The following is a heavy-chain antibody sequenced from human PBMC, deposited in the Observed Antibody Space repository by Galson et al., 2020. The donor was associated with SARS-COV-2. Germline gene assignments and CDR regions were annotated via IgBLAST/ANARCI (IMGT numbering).Heavy chain of an antibody. J-gene: IGHJ3*02. CDR3: ATTYGSGYYDPSGYIERNDAFDI. V-gene: IGHV4-4*07. Sequence: PSETLSLTCTVSGDSISSYSWSWIRQPAGKGLEWIGRIYSSGSTNYNPSLKSRLTMSLDTSKNQFTLKLNSVTAADTAVYYCATTYGSGYYDPSGYIERNDAFDIWGQGTMVTVS. CDR1: GDSISSYS. CDR2: IYSSGST. D-gene: IGHD3-22*01.